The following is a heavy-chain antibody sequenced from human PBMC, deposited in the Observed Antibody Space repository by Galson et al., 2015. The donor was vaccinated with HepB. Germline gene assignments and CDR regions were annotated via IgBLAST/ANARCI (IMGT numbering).Heavy chain of an antibody. J-gene: IGHJ3*02. Sequence: PALVKPTQTLTLTCTFSGFSLSTSGVAVGWIRQPPGKALEWLGLIYWDDDKRYSPSLKSRLTITKDTSKNQVVLTMTNMDPVDTATYYCAHRLSNLVGGTPISNYAFDMWGQGTMVTVSS. CDR2: IYWDDDK. CDR1: GFSLSTSGVA. V-gene: IGHV2-5*02. D-gene: IGHD2-8*02. CDR3: AHRLSNLVGGTPISNYAFDM.